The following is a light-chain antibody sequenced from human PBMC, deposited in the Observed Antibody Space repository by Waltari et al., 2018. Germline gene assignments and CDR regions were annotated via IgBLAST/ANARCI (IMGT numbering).Light chain of an antibody. Sequence: YHRHPGHAPKLLFVGYKHRPSGVPARFSGSKSGTSASLTISGLQSDDEADYYCEPWDPSSDGPLFGGGTKLTVL. J-gene: IGLJ3*02. CDR2: GYK. CDR3: EPWDPSSDGPL. V-gene: IGLV1-44*01.